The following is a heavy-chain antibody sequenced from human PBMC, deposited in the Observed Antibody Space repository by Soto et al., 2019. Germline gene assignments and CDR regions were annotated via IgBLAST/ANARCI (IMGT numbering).Heavy chain of an antibody. CDR1: GYTFTSYD. CDR3: ARFRYCSSTSCLRTTGRTDNYYYMDV. V-gene: IGHV1-8*01. CDR2: MNPNSGNT. Sequence: ASVKVSCKASGYTFTSYDINWVRQATGQGLEWMGWMNPNSGNTGYAQKFQGRVTMTRNTSISTAYMELSSLRSEDTAVYYCARFRYCSSTSCLRTTGRTDNYYYMDVWGKGTTVTVSS. J-gene: IGHJ6*03. D-gene: IGHD2-2*01.